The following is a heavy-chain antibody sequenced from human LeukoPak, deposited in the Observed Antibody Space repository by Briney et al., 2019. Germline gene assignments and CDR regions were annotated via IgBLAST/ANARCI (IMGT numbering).Heavy chain of an antibody. CDR1: GYSISSGYY. CDR2: IYHSGST. Sequence: SETRSLTCAVSGYSISSGYYWGWIRQPPGKGLEGSGSIYHSGSTYYNPSLTSRVTISVDTSKNQFSLNLSSVTAADTAVYYCARVGRLRLGDDFDYWGQGTLVTVSS. V-gene: IGHV4-38-2*01. J-gene: IGHJ4*02. D-gene: IGHD3-16*01. CDR3: ARVGRLRLGDDFDY.